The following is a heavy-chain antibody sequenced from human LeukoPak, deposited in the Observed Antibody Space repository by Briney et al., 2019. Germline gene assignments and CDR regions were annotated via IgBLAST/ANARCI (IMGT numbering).Heavy chain of an antibody. Sequence: PSETLSLPCTVSGGSISSYYWSWIRQPPGKGLEWIGYIYYSGSTNYNPSLKSRVTISVDTSKNQFSLKLSSVTAADTAVYYCARGVATLTGSWGIGFYYYYMDVWGKGTTVTVSS. CDR1: GGSISSYY. V-gene: IGHV4-59*01. J-gene: IGHJ6*03. D-gene: IGHD3-9*01. CDR2: IYYSGST. CDR3: ARGVATLTGSWGIGFYYYYMDV.